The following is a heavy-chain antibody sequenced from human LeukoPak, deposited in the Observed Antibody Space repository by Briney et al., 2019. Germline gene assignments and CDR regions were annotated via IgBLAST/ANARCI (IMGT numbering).Heavy chain of an antibody. CDR2: INHSGST. CDR1: GGSFSGYY. D-gene: IGHD3-22*01. V-gene: IGHV4-34*01. CDR3: ARARRITITVVGWFDP. Sequence: SETLSLTLAVYGGSFSGYYWSWIRQPPGKGLEWIGEINHSGSTNYSPSLKSRVTISVDTSKNQFSLKLSSVTAADTAVYYCARARRITITVVGWFDPWGQGTLVTVSS. J-gene: IGHJ5*02.